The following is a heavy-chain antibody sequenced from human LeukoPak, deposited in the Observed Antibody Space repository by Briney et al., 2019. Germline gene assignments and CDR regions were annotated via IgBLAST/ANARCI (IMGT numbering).Heavy chain of an antibody. CDR3: TSLFGSYSGGAFDI. CDR2: IRSKANSYAT. CDR1: GFPFSGSA. V-gene: IGHV3-73*01. Sequence: GGSLRLSCAASGFPFSGSAMPWVRQASGKGLEWVGRIRSKANSYATAYAASGKDRSTISRDDSKNTAYLQMNSLKTEDTAVYYCTSLFGSYSGGAFDIWGQGTMVTVSS. D-gene: IGHD1-26*01. J-gene: IGHJ3*02.